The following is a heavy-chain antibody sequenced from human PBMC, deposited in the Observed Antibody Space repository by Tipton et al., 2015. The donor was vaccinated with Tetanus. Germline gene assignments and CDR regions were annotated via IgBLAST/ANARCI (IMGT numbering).Heavy chain of an antibody. V-gene: IGHV3-73*01. CDR2: IRSRPNNYAT. Sequence: SLRLSCAVFGVSFSDYAMHWVRQASGKGLEWVGRIRSRPNNYATTYAASVKDRFTISRDDSKNTAYLQMNSLKTEDTAVYYCGSLLWGRGFSFDYWGQGVLVTVSS. CDR1: GVSFSDYA. CDR3: GSLLWGRGFSFDY. D-gene: IGHD2/OR15-2a*01. J-gene: IGHJ4*02.